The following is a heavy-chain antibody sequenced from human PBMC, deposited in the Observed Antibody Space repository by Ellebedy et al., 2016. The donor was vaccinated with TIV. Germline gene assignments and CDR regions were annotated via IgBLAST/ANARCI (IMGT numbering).Heavy chain of an antibody. D-gene: IGHD5-18*01. J-gene: IGHJ4*02. V-gene: IGHV3-33*01. CDR1: GFTFSSYG. Sequence: PGGSLRLSCAASGFTFSSYGMHWVRQAPGKGLEWVAVIWYDGSNKYYADSVKGRFTISRDNSKNTLYLQMNSLRAEDTAVYYCARAPHVDTAMVIETGPFDYWGQGTLVTVSS. CDR2: IWYDGSNK. CDR3: ARAPHVDTAMVIETGPFDY.